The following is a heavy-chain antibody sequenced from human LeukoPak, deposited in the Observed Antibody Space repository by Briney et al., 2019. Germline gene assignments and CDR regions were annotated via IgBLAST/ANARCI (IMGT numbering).Heavy chain of an antibody. CDR1: GYAFTGYY. CDR2: IVVGSGNT. D-gene: IGHD5-18*01. CDR3: ARDRVYSYGLYYYYGMDV. J-gene: IGHJ6*02. V-gene: IGHV1-58*02. Sequence: SVKVSCKASGYAFTGYYIHWVRQARGQRLEWIGWIVVGSGNTNYAQKFQERVTITRDMSTSTAYMELSSLRSEDTAVYYCARDRVYSYGLYYYYGMDVWGQGTTVTVSS.